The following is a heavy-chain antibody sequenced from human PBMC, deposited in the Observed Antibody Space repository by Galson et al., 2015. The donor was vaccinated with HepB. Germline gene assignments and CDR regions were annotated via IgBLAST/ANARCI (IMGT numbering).Heavy chain of an antibody. Sequence: SLRLSCAASGFTFSSYGMHWVRQAPGKGLEWVAVISYDGSNKYYADSVKGRFTISRDNSKNTLYLQMNSLRAEDTAVYYCAKEAGGGWYVRPDYYFDYWGQGTLVTVSS. CDR3: AKEAGGGWYVRPDYYFDY. J-gene: IGHJ4*02. V-gene: IGHV3-30*18. D-gene: IGHD6-19*01. CDR2: ISYDGSNK. CDR1: GFTFSSYG.